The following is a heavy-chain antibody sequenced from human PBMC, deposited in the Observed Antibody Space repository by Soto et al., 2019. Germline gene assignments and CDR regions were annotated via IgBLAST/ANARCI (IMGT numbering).Heavy chain of an antibody. CDR1: GGSSSSYC. J-gene: IGHJ4*02. D-gene: IGHD5-12*01. Sequence: SETLCLTCTVSGGSSSSYCGSWIRQPPGKGLEWIGYIYYSGSTNYNPSLKSRVTISVDTSKNQFSLKLSSVTAADTAVYYCARASLATIDYWGQGTLVTVSP. V-gene: IGHV4-59*01. CDR2: IYYSGST. CDR3: ARASLATIDY.